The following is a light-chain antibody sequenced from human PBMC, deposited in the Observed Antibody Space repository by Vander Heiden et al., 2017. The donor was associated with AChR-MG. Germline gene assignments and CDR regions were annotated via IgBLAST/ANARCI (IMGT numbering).Light chain of an antibody. J-gene: IGKJ2*01. Sequence: DFVMTQSPFPLPVTPGEPATISCRCSQSLLYSNGYNYLDWYLQKPGQSPQILIYLGSNRAPGVPDRFSGSGSGTDFTLKISRVEAEDVGVYYCMQTLQAPLTFGQGTKLEI. CDR2: LGS. CDR1: QSLLYSNGYNY. V-gene: IGKV2-28*01. CDR3: MQTLQAPLT.